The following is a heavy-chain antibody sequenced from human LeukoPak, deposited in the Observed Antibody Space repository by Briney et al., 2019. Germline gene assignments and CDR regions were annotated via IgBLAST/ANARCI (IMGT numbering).Heavy chain of an antibody. CDR1: GGSISSGDYY. J-gene: IGHJ4*02. V-gene: IGHV4-30-4*01. Sequence: PSQTLSLTCTVSGGSISSGDYYWSWIRQPPGKGLEWIGYIYYSGSTYYNPSLKSRVTISVDTSKNQFSPKLSSVTAADTAVYYCAVSSGYYSHFDYWGQGTLVTVSS. D-gene: IGHD3-22*01. CDR2: IYYSGST. CDR3: AVSSGYYSHFDY.